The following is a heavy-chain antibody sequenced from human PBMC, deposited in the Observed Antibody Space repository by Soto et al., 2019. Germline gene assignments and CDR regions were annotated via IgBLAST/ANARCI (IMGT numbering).Heavy chain of an antibody. CDR3: AGSGYDFHYYGMDV. CDR1: GGSISSYY. Sequence: SETLSLTCTVSGGSISSYYWSWIRQPPGKGLEWIGYIYYSGSTNYNPSLKSRVTISVDTSKNQFSLKLSSVTAADTAVYYCAGSGYDFHYYGMDVWGQGTTVTVSS. J-gene: IGHJ6*02. D-gene: IGHD5-12*01. V-gene: IGHV4-59*01. CDR2: IYYSGST.